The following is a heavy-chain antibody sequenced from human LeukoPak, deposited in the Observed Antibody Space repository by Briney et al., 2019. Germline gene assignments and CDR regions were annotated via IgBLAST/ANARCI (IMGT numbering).Heavy chain of an antibody. J-gene: IGHJ5*02. V-gene: IGHV3-23*01. CDR2: ISGSGGST. D-gene: IGHD4-17*01. CDR3: AKSFREFYGDGHNWFDP. CDR1: GFTVSSNY. Sequence: GGSLRLSCAASGFTVSSNYMSWVRQAPGKGLKWVSAISGSGGSTYYADSVKGRFTISRDNSKNTLYLQMNSLRAEDTAVYYCAKSFREFYGDGHNWFDPWGQGTLVTVSS.